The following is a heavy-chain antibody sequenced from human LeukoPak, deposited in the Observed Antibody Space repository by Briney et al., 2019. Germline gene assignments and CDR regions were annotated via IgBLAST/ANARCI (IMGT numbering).Heavy chain of an antibody. J-gene: IGHJ4*02. CDR2: ISGSGGST. CDR1: GFTFSNYA. CDR3: ANAYYDSSGYYRSPPFDY. D-gene: IGHD3-22*01. V-gene: IGHV3-23*01. Sequence: GGSLRLSCAASGFTFSNYAMSWVRQAPGRGLKWVSAISGSGGSTYYAASVKGRFTISRDNPKNTLYLQMNSLRAEDTAVYYCANAYYDSSGYYRSPPFDYWGQGTLVTVSS.